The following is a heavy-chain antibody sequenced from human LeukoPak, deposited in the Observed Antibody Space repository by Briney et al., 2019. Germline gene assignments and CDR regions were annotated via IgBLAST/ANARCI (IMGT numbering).Heavy chain of an antibody. J-gene: IGHJ4*02. CDR3: ATFCSGGSCYGPYYFDY. D-gene: IGHD2-15*01. V-gene: IGHV1-18*01. Sequence: GASVKVSCKASGYTFTSYGISWVRQAPGQGLEGMGWISAYNGNTNYAQKLQGRVTMTTDTSTSTAYMELRSLRSDDTAVYYCATFCSGGSCYGPYYFDYWGQGTLVTVSS. CDR2: ISAYNGNT. CDR1: GYTFTSYG.